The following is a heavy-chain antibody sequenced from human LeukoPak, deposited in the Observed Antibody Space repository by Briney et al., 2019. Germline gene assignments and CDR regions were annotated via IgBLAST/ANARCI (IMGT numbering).Heavy chain of an antibody. CDR1: KFNFNSYG. CDR2: ISGSGGST. Sequence: PGGSLRLSCATSKFNFNSYGMTWVRQAPGKGLEWVSSISGSGGSTRYAASVQGRFTISRDNSKNTLYLQMNSLRVEDTAVYYCAKDPNGDYIGTFDIWGQGTMVTVSS. J-gene: IGHJ3*02. CDR3: AKDPNGDYIGTFDI. V-gene: IGHV3-23*01. D-gene: IGHD4-17*01.